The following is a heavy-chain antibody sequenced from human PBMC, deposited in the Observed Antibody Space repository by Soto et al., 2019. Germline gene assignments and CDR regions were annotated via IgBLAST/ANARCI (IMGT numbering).Heavy chain of an antibody. CDR2: INQHGSEK. J-gene: IGHJ4*02. CDR1: VFTFSSYW. Sequence: GSLRLSCTMPVFTFSSYWMSWVRQAPGKGLEWVANINQHGSEKNYVDSVEGRFAISRDNAKNSLYLQMKSLRAEDTAVYYCARDRSSGWPGSFDSWGQGTLVTVSS. V-gene: IGHV3-7*03. D-gene: IGHD6-19*01. CDR3: ARDRSSGWPGSFDS.